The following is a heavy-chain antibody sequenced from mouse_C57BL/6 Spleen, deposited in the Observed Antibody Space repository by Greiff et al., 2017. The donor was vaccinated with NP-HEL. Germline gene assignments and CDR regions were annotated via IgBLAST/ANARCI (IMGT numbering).Heavy chain of an antibody. Sequence: QVQLKESGPELVKPGASVKLSCKASGYTFTSYDINWVKQRPGQGLEWIGWIYPRDGSTKYNEKFKGKATLTVDTSSSTAYMELHSLTSEDSAVYFCARGGYYYGSSSYYFDYWGQGTTLTVSS. D-gene: IGHD1-1*01. CDR2: IYPRDGST. V-gene: IGHV1-85*01. J-gene: IGHJ2*01. CDR3: ARGGYYYGSSSYYFDY. CDR1: GYTFTSYD.